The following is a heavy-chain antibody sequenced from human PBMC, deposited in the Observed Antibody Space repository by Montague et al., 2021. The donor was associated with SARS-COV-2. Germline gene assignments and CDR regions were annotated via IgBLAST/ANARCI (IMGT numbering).Heavy chain of an antibody. Sequence: PLRLSCAASGFTFSSYAMHWVRQAPGKGLEWVAVISYDGSNKYYADSVKGRFTISRDNSKNTLYLQMNSLRAEDTAVYYCASEMIAVAGTAPFDYWGQGTLVTVSS. CDR2: ISYDGSNK. J-gene: IGHJ4*02. D-gene: IGHD6-19*01. V-gene: IGHV3-30-3*01. CDR3: ASEMIAVAGTAPFDY. CDR1: GFTFSSYA.